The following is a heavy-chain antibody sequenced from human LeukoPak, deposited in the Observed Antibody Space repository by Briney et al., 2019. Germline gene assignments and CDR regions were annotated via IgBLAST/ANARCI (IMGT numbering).Heavy chain of an antibody. CDR1: GFTFSRYA. J-gene: IGHJ6*02. CDR3: ASNIAVAGTIGNGMDV. V-gene: IGHV3-33*08. Sequence: GRSLRLSCAASGFTFSRYAMHWVRQAPGKGLEWVAVIWYDGSNKYYADSVKGRFTISRDNSKNTLYLQMNSLRAEDTAVYYCASNIAVAGTIGNGMDVWGQGTTVTVSS. D-gene: IGHD6-19*01. CDR2: IWYDGSNK.